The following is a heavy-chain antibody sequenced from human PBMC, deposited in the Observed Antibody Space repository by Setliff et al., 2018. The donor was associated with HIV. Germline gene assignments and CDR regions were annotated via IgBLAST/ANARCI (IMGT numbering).Heavy chain of an antibody. Sequence: ASVKVSCKVSAYTLSELSMHWVRQAPGEGLEWMGGFDPEDGETIYAEKFQGRVTMTEDTATETAYMELRNLRSDDTAVYYCTRTTNGDSSYYLYYFFMDVWGKGTTVTVSS. V-gene: IGHV1-24*01. J-gene: IGHJ6*04. CDR3: TRTTNGDSSYYLYYFFMDV. D-gene: IGHD4-17*01. CDR1: AYTLSELS. CDR2: FDPEDGET.